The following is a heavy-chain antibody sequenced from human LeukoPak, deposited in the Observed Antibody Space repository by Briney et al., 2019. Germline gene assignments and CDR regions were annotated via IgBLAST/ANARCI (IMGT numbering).Heavy chain of an antibody. V-gene: IGHV4-61*02. J-gene: IGHJ4*01. CDR2: IYTSGST. CDR3: ARDPSFDSSGYYVVLGFDY. D-gene: IGHD3-22*01. CDR1: GGSISGGSYY. Sequence: SETLSLTCTVSGGSISGGSYYWSWIRQPGGKGLEWIGRIYTSGSTNYNPSLKSRVTISVDTSTNQFSLKLSSVTAADTDVYYCARDPSFDSSGYYVVLGFDYWGHRTLVTVSS.